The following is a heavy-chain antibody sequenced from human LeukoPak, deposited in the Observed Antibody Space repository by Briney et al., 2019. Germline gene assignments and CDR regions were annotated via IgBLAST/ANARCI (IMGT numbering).Heavy chain of an antibody. V-gene: IGHV4-59*01. CDR1: GGSISSYY. D-gene: IGHD3-22*01. CDR3: ARVGGRSGYYWFDY. Sequence: SETLSLTCTVSGGSISSYYWSWIRQPPGKGLEWIGYIYYSGSTNYNPSLKSRVTISVDTSKNQFSLKLSSVTAADTAVYCCARVGGRSGYYWFDYWGQGTLVTVSS. CDR2: IYYSGST. J-gene: IGHJ4*02.